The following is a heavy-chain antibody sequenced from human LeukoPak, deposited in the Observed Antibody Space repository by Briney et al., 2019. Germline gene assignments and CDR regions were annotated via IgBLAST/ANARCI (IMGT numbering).Heavy chain of an antibody. CDR1: GFTFGSYA. CDR3: AKMNVLIGYYTPNFDF. CDR2: VSGSGSST. D-gene: IGHD3-9*01. Sequence: GGSLRLSCAASGFTFGSYAMSWVRQAPRKGLEWVSVVSGSGSSTDYADSVKGRFTISRDNSKNTLYLQMSSLSAEDTAVYYCAKMNVLIGYYTPNFDFWGQGTLVTVSS. V-gene: IGHV3-23*01. J-gene: IGHJ4*02.